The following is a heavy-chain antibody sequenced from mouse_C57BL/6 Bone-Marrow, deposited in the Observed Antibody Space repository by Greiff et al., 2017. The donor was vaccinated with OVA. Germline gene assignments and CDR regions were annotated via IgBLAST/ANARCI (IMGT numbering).Heavy chain of an antibody. J-gene: IGHJ4*01. V-gene: IGHV1-52*01. Sequence: QVQLQQPGAELVRPESSVKLSCKASGYTFTSYWMHWVKQRPIQGLEWIGNIDPSDSETHYNQKFKDKATLTVDKSSSTAYMQLSSLTSEDSAVYYCARNDYDKGYAMDYWGQGTSVTVSS. CDR1: GYTFTSYW. CDR3: ARNDYDKGYAMDY. CDR2: IDPSDSET. D-gene: IGHD2-4*01.